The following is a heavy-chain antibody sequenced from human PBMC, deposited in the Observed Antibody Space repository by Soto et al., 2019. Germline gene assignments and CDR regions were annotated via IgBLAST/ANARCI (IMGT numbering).Heavy chain of an antibody. Sequence: ASVKVSCKASGYTFTSYYMHWVRQAPGQGLEWMGIINPSGGSTSYAQKFQGRVTMTRDTSTSTVYMELSSLRSEDTAVYHCASVRVITVYGMDVWGQGTTVTVSS. J-gene: IGHJ6*02. D-gene: IGHD2-21*01. CDR1: GYTFTSYY. CDR3: ASVRVITVYGMDV. CDR2: INPSGGST. V-gene: IGHV1-46*01.